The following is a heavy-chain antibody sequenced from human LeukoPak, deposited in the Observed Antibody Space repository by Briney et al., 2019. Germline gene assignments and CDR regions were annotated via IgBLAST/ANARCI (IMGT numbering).Heavy chain of an antibody. V-gene: IGHV3-48*03. Sequence: GGSLRLSCAASGFTFSSYEMNWVRQAPGKGLEWVSYISSSGSTIYYADSVKGRFTISRDNAKNSLYLQMNSLGAEDTAVYYCAGGRDSYGPHAFDIWGQGTMVTVSS. D-gene: IGHD5-18*01. CDR3: AGGRDSYGPHAFDI. CDR2: ISSSGSTI. CDR1: GFTFSSYE. J-gene: IGHJ3*02.